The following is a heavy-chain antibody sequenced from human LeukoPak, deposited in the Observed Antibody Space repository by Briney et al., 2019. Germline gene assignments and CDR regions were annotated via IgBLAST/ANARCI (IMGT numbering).Heavy chain of an antibody. CDR2: LWYVGSNK. CDR3: AKGLNYYGSGSYYNAGYYYMDV. D-gene: IGHD3-10*01. CDR1: GFTFSSYG. J-gene: IGHJ6*03. Sequence: CSLRLSCAASGFTFSSYGMHWVRQAPGKGLEGVAVLWYVGSNKYYADSVKGRFTISRDNSKNTLYLQMNSLRAEDTAVYYCAKGLNYYGSGSYYNAGYYYMDVWGKGTTVTVSS. V-gene: IGHV3-33*06.